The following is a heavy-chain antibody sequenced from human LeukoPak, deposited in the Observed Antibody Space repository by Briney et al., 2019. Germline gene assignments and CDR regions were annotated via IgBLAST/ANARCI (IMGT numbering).Heavy chain of an antibody. J-gene: IGHJ6*03. CDR2: IYTSGST. CDR3: ARWGGYSGYERYYYYYYMDV. V-gene: IGHV4-61*02. CDR1: GGSISSGSYY. D-gene: IGHD5-12*01. Sequence: SETLSLTCTVSGGSISSGSYYWSWIRQPAGKGLEWIGRIYTSGSTNYNPSLKSRVTISVDTSRNQFSLKLSSVTAADTAVYYCARWGGYSGYERYYYYYYMDVWGKGTTVTVSS.